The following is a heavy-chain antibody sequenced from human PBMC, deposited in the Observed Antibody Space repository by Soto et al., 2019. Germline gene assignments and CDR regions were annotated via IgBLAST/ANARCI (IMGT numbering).Heavy chain of an antibody. CDR3: AKKYPGTRPFDY. CDR2: IGTNGDT. J-gene: IGHJ4*02. CDR1: GFTFSSYA. V-gene: IGHV3-23*01. D-gene: IGHD2-2*02. Sequence: GESLKISCAASGFTFSSYAMDWVRQAPGKGLEWVSAIGTNGDTYYADAVKGRFTISRDNLKTTLYLQMNSLRAEDTALYYCAKKYPGTRPFDYWGQGTLVTVSS.